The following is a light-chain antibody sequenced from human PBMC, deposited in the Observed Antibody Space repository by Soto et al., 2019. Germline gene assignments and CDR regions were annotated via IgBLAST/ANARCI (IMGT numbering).Light chain of an antibody. CDR3: QQRSNWPIT. CDR2: DAS. CDR1: QSVTSY. J-gene: IGKJ5*01. V-gene: IGKV3-11*01. Sequence: EILLTQAPSTVSLSPVARATLPCRASQSVTSYLAWYQQKPGQAPRLLIYDASNRATGIPARFSGSGSGTDFTLTISSLEPEDFAVYYCQQRSNWPITFGQGTRLEIK.